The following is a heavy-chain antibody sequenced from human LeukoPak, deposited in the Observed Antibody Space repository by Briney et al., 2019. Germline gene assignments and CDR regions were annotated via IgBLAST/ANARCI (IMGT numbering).Heavy chain of an antibody. V-gene: IGHV3-21*01. D-gene: IGHD3-3*01. J-gene: IGHJ3*02. CDR3: ARVFGLSAPTSI. CDR2: ISSGSSDI. Sequence: GSLRLSCAVSGFTFSSYSMNWVRQPPGKGLEWVSSISSGSSDIYYADSVKGRFTISRDNAKNSLYLQMNSLRAEDTAVYYCARVFGLSAPTSIWGQGTMVTVSS. CDR1: GFTFSSYS.